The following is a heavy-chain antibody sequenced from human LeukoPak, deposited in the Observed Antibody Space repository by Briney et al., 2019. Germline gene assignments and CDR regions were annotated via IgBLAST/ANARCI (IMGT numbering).Heavy chain of an antibody. CDR1: GFTFSSHS. V-gene: IGHV3-21*01. J-gene: IGHJ3*02. Sequence: GGSLRLSCAVSGFTFSSHSMDWVRQAPGKGLEWVSSISSSSSYINYADSVKGRFTISRDNAKNSLYLQLNSLRAEDTAIYYCAREDYYDLAFDIWGQGTMVTVSS. D-gene: IGHD3-22*01. CDR2: ISSSSSYI. CDR3: AREDYYDLAFDI.